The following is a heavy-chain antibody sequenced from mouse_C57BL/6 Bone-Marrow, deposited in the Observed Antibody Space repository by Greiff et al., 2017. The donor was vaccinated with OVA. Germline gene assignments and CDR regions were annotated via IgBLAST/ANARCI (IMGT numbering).Heavy chain of an antibody. J-gene: IGHJ2*01. Sequence: QVQLQQPGAELVMPGASVKLSCKASGYTFTSYWMHWVKQRPGQGLEWIGEIDPSDSYTNYNQKFKGKSTLTVDKSSSTAYMQLSSLTSVDSAVYYCARDYYGGYWGQGTTLTVSS. CDR3: ARDYYGGY. D-gene: IGHD1-1*01. V-gene: IGHV1-69*01. CDR1: GYTFTSYW. CDR2: IDPSDSYT.